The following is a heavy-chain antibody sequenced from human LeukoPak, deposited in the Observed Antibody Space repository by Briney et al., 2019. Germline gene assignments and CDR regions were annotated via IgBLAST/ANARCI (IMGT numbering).Heavy chain of an antibody. Sequence: GGSLRLSCAASGFTFRRYGMTWVRQAPGKGLDWVSSVSDSGRNTYYADSVRGRFTISRDNSRNTLYLKMNSLRAEDTAVYYCAREYHDSSGYLDYWGQGTLVTVSS. D-gene: IGHD3-22*01. CDR1: GFTFRRYG. V-gene: IGHV3-23*01. CDR3: AREYHDSSGYLDY. J-gene: IGHJ4*02. CDR2: VSDSGRNT.